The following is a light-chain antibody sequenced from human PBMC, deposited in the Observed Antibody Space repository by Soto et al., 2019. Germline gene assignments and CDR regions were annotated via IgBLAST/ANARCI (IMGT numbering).Light chain of an antibody. CDR1: QSVSNY. J-gene: IGKJ4*01. V-gene: IGKV3-11*01. CDR2: DVS. CDR3: DHRVNGPT. Sequence: EIVLTQSPATLSLSPGERATLSCRAGQSVSNYLGWYQQKSGQAPRLLISDVSNRATGIPDRFIGSGSGTDFTLTISSLEPEDFAVYYCDHRVNGPTFGGGTKVEIK.